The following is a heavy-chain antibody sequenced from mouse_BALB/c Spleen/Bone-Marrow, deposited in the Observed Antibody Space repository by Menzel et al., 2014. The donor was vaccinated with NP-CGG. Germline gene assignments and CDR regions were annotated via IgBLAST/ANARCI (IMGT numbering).Heavy chain of an antibody. CDR1: GYAFSSYW. D-gene: IGHD2-4*01. Sequence: LEESGAELVRPGSSVKISCKASGYAFSSYWMDWVKQRPGQGLEWIGQIFPGDGDTNYNGKFKGKATLTADRSSSTAFVQLRSLTFEAAAVYFCARGDFDSACTMDYWGQGTSVTVSS. V-gene: IGHV1-80*01. CDR2: IFPGDGDT. J-gene: IGHJ4*01. CDR3: ARGDFDSACTMDY.